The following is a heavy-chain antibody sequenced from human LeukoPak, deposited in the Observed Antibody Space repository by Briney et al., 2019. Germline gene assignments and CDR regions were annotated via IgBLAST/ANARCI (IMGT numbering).Heavy chain of an antibody. CDR1: GFTFNSYW. CDR2: IKQDGSEK. J-gene: IGHJ3*02. CDR3: ARAGLLSWSDAFDI. Sequence: AGGSLRLSCAASGFTFNSYWMSWVRQAPGKGLEWVANIKQDGSEKYYVDSVKGRFTISRDNAKNSLYLQMSSLRAEDTALYYCARAGLLSWSDAFDIWGQGTMVTVSS. V-gene: IGHV3-7*03. D-gene: IGHD3-3*01.